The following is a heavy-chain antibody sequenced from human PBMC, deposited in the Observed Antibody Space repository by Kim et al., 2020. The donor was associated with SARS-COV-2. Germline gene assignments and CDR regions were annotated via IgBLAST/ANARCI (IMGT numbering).Heavy chain of an antibody. Sequence: SVKVSCKASGGTFSSYAISWVRQAPGQGLEWMGRIIPIFGIANYAQKFQGRVTITADKSTSTAYMELSSLRSEDTAVYYCARGAAGGSGWAHDWFDPWG. CDR3: ARGAAGGSGWAHDWFDP. J-gene: IGHJ5*02. CDR1: GGTFSSYA. CDR2: IIPIFGIA. V-gene: IGHV1-69*04. D-gene: IGHD6-19*01.